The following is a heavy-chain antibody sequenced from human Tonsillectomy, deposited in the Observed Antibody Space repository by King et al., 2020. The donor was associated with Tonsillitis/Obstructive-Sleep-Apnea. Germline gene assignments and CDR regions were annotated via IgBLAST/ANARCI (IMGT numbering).Heavy chain of an antibody. D-gene: IGHD5-12*01. CDR1: GGTFSSYD. CDR2: IIPHFGTA. J-gene: IGHJ6*03. CDR3: ARSVPTIDYYYYHYMDV. Sequence: QLVQSGAEVKKPGSSVKLSCKASGGTFSSYDISWVRQAPGQGLEWMGGIIPHFGTANYAQKFQGRVTITADESTSTAYMEMSRLRSEDTAVYYCARSVPTIDYYYYHYMDVWGKGTTVTVSS. V-gene: IGHV1-69*12.